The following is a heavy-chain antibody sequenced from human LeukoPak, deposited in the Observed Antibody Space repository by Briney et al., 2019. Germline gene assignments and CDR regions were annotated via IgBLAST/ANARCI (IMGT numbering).Heavy chain of an antibody. CDR1: GGTFSSYA. D-gene: IGHD6-13*01. V-gene: IGHV1-69*05. J-gene: IGHJ5*02. CDR2: IIPIFGTA. Sequence: ASVKVSCKASGGTFSSYAISWVRQAPGQGLEWMGGIIPIFGTANYVQKFQGRVTITTDESTSTAYMELSSLRSEDTAVYYCARDNSSSWYGGWFDPWGQGTLVTVSS. CDR3: ARDNSSSWYGGWFDP.